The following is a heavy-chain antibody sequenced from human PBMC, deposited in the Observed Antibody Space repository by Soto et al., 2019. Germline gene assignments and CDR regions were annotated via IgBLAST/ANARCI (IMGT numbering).Heavy chain of an antibody. CDR1: GYTFTNYW. Sequence: GECLTSSCRCSGYTFTNYWIGWVRQMPGKGLEWMGIIYPGDSDTKYNPSFQGQVTISADKSITTTYLQWSSLKASDTAIYYCAASIFYYGMDVWGQGTTVTVSS. V-gene: IGHV5-51*01. CDR3: AASIFYYGMDV. J-gene: IGHJ6*02. CDR2: IYPGDSDT.